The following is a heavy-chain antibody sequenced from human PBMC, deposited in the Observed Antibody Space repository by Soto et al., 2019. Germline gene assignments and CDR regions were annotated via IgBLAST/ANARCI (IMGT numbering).Heavy chain of an antibody. CDR2: ISPIFGTA. J-gene: IGHJ6*02. CDR1: GGTFSSYA. V-gene: IGHV1-69*06. CDR3: ASPPLGELSRDYYYYGMDV. D-gene: IGHD3-16*02. Sequence: QVQLVQSGAEVKKPGSSVKVSCKASGGTFSSYAISWVRQAPGQGLEWMGGISPIFGTANYAQKFQGRVTITADKSTSTAYMELSSLRSEDTAVYYCASPPLGELSRDYYYYGMDVWGQGTTVTVSS.